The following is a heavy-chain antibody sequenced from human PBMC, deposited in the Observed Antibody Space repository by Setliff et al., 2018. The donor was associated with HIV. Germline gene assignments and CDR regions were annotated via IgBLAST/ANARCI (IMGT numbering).Heavy chain of an antibody. V-gene: IGHV1-8*02. J-gene: IGHJ4*01. CDR1: GYTFTSYD. Sequence: ASVKVSCKASGYTFTSYDINWVRQATGQGLEWMGWMNPNSGNTGYAQKFQGRVTMTRDTSTSTVYMELSSLTSDDTAIYYCARGRLSWSPDFWGQGTLVTVSS. CDR3: ARGRLSWSPDF. CDR2: MNPNSGNT.